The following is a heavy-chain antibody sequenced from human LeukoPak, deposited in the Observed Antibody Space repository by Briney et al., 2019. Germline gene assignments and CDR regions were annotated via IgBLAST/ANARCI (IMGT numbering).Heavy chain of an antibody. V-gene: IGHV3-53*01. J-gene: IGHJ4*02. Sequence: GGSLRLSCAASGFTFSHYGMHWVRQAPGQGLEWVSVIYFGGTTYYADSVKGRFTISRDNSKNTAYLQMNSLRVEDTAVYYCARGDGVYVYWGQGTLVTVSS. CDR3: ARGDGVYVY. D-gene: IGHD5/OR15-5a*01. CDR1: GFTFSHYG. CDR2: IYFGGTT.